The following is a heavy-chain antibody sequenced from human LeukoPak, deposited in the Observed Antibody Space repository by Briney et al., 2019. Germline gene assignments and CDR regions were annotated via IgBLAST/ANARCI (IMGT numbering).Heavy chain of an antibody. Sequence: SVKVSCKTSGGTFTSSAITWVRQAPGQGLEWMGRIIPVLNITTYAQKFQGRVTITADTSTSTVYMELSSLRSEETAVYYCAKDQGLTAPPPYGLDVWGQGTTVSVTS. D-gene: IGHD5-18*01. V-gene: IGHV1-69*04. CDR3: AKDQGLTAPPPYGLDV. J-gene: IGHJ6*02. CDR2: IIPVLNIT. CDR1: GGTFTSSA.